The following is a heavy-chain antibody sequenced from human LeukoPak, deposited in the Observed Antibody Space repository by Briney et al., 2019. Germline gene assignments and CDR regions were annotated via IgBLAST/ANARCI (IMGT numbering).Heavy chain of an antibody. CDR3: NRQRPQTGIFDY. CDR1: GFSFSGSP. CDR2: VRDRANSYAT. Sequence: PGGSLRLSCAASGFSFSGSPMHWVRQASGKGLEWVGRVRDRANSYATGYAASVEGRFTISRDDSENTAYLQMNSLIIEDTAVYYCNRQRPQTGIFDYWGQGVLVTVSS. V-gene: IGHV3-73*01. D-gene: IGHD3-9*01. J-gene: IGHJ4*02.